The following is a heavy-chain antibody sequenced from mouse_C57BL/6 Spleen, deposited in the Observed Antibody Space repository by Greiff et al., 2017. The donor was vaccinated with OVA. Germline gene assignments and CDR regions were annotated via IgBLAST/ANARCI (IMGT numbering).Heavy chain of an antibody. D-gene: IGHD2-4*01. Sequence: VQLQQSGAELVKPGASVTISCKASGYAFSSYWMNWVKQRPGKGLEWIGQIYPGDGATNYTGQFKGKSTLTVDKAASTAYMQRSSLTAEDSGVYYCARREDYDGRVAYGGQGTLVTVSA. J-gene: IGHJ3*01. CDR1: GYAFSSYW. CDR3: ARREDYDGRVAY. CDR2: IYPGDGAT. V-gene: IGHV1-80*01.